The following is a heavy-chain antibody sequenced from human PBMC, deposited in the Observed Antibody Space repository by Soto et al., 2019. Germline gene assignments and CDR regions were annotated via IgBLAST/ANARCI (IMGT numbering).Heavy chain of an antibody. V-gene: IGHV3-33*01. CDR3: ARIDDYGDYVTDY. CDR2: IWYDGSQR. D-gene: IGHD4-17*01. CDR1: GFTFNTHG. J-gene: IGHJ4*02. Sequence: VELVESGGGVVQPGGSLRLSCAASGFTFNTHGMHWVRQAPGKGLEWVAVIWYDGSQRYYADFVRGRFAISRDNSQYTLYLQMTSLSAEDTAVYYCARIDDYGDYVTDYWGQGALVTVSS.